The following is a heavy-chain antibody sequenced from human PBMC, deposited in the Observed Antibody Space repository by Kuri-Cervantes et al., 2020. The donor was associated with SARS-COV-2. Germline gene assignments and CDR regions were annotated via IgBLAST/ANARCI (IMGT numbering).Heavy chain of an antibody. CDR1: GFTFSSYA. V-gene: IGHV3-74*01. CDR2: INGDGSGI. J-gene: IGHJ3*02. D-gene: IGHD2-15*01. CDR3: ASQSSFDGFDI. Sequence: GESLKISCAASGFTFSSYAMSWVRQAPGKGLEWVSRINGDGSGIFNVDSVKGRFTISRDNAKNMLYLQMDRLRAEDTAVYYCASQSSFDGFDIWGKGTMVTVSS.